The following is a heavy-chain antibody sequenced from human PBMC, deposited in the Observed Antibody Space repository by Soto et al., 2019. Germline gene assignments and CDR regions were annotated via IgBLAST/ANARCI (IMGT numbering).Heavy chain of an antibody. CDR1: GFTFSSFW. CDR3: ARGDMVRENEAFDI. CDR2: IKPDGSEK. V-gene: IGHV3-7*01. D-gene: IGHD3-10*01. Sequence: ESGGGLVQPGGSLRLSCAASGFTFSSFWMNWVRQTPGKGLEWVAHIKPDGSEKYFVDSVRGRFTISRDNAKNSVYLQMNSLRAEDTAVYYCARGDMVRENEAFDIWGQGTMVTVSS. J-gene: IGHJ3*02.